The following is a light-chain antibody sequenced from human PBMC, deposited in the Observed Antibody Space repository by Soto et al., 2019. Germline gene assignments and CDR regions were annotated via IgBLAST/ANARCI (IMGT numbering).Light chain of an antibody. J-gene: IGLJ1*01. CDR2: EVS. Sequence: QSALTQPASVSGSPGQSITISCTGTSSDVGGYNYVSWYQQHPGKAPKLMIYEVSNRPSGVPDRFSGSKSGNTASLTVSGLQAEDEADYYCSSYAGSNIWVFGTGTKLTVL. CDR1: SSDVGGYNY. CDR3: SSYAGSNIWV. V-gene: IGLV2-8*01.